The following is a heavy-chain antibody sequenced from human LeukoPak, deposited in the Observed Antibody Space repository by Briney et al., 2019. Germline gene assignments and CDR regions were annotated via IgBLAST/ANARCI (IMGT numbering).Heavy chain of an antibody. V-gene: IGHV3-21*01. CDR3: AREPATILSPFDY. CDR1: GFTFSSYG. Sequence: GGSLRLSCAASGFTFSSYGMNWVRQAPGKGLEWVSSISSSSSYIYSADSVKGRFTISRDNAKNSLYLQMNSLRAEDTAVYYCAREPATILSPFDYWGQGTLVTVSS. CDR2: ISSSSSYI. J-gene: IGHJ4*02. D-gene: IGHD5-24*01.